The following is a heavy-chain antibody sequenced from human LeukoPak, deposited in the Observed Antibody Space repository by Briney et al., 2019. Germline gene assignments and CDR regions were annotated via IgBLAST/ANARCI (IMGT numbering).Heavy chain of an antibody. D-gene: IGHD3-10*01. V-gene: IGHV1-69*13. CDR2: IIPIFGTA. Sequence: ASVKVSCKASGGTFSSYAISWVRQAPGQGLEWMGGIIPIFGTANYAQKFQGRVTITADESTSTAYMELSSLRSEDTAVYYCARAPNYGSGSGALYYYYYMDVWGKGTTVTVSS. CDR3: ARAPNYGSGSGALYYYYYMDV. J-gene: IGHJ6*03. CDR1: GGTFSSYA.